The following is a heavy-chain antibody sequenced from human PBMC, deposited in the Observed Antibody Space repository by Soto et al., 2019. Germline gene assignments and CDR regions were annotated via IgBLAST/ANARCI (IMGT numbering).Heavy chain of an antibody. CDR3: AKDPYNGYYYYYMDV. Sequence: HPGGSLRLSCAASGFTFSSYAMSWVRQAPGKGLEWVSAISGSGGSTYYADSVKGRFTISRDNSKNTLYLQMNSLRAEDTAVYYCAKDPYNGYYYYYMDVWGKGTTVTVSS. CDR2: ISGSGGST. V-gene: IGHV3-23*01. CDR1: GFTFSSYA. D-gene: IGHD1-20*01. J-gene: IGHJ6*03.